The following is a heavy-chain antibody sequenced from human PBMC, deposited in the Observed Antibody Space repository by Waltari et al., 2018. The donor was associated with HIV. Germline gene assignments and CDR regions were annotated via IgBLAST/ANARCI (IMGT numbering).Heavy chain of an antibody. V-gene: IGHV3-7*01. D-gene: IGHD6-19*01. J-gene: IGHJ4*02. CDR1: GFTFSSYW. CDR2: IKQDGSEK. CDR3: ARDLYSSGWGYFDY. Sequence: GGLVQPGGSLRLSCAASGFTFSSYWMSWVRQAPGKGLEWVANIKQDGSEKYYVDSVKGRFTISRDNAKNSLYLQMNSLRAEDTAVYYCARDLYSSGWGYFDYWGQGTLVTVSS.